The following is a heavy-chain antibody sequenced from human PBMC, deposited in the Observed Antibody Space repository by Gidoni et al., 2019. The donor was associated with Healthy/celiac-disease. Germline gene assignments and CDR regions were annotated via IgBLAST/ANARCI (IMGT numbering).Heavy chain of an antibody. D-gene: IGHD4-17*01. J-gene: IGHJ2*01. CDR1: GGSISRYY. Sequence: QVQLQESGPGLVKPSETLSLTCTVSGGSISRYYWSWIRQPPGKGLEWIGYIYYSGSTNYNPSLKSRVTISVDTSKNQFSLKLSSVTAADTAVYYCARDEATVIFDLWGRGTLVTVSS. CDR3: ARDEATVIFDL. CDR2: IYYSGST. V-gene: IGHV4-59*01.